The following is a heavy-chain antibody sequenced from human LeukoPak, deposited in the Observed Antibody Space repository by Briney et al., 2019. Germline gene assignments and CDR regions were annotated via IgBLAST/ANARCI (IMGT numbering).Heavy chain of an antibody. CDR1: GFTFSSYA. J-gene: IGHJ4*02. V-gene: IGHV3-30*04. CDR2: ISYDGSNK. CDR3: AGGGSGGDFDY. D-gene: IGHD1-26*01. Sequence: GGSLRLSCAASGFTFSSYAMHWVRQAPGKGLEWVAVISYDGSNKYYADSVKGRFTISRDNSKNTLYLQMNSLRAEDTAVYYCAGGGSGGDFDYWGQGTLVTVSS.